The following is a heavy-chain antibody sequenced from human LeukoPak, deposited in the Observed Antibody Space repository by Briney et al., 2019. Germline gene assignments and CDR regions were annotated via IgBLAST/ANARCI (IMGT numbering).Heavy chain of an antibody. J-gene: IGHJ5*02. CDR2: ITAGGRGAT. V-gene: IGHV3-23*01. D-gene: IGHD2-21*01. CDR1: GFTFDTYD. Sequence: GGSLGLSCAASGFTFDTYDVSWVRQAPGKGLEWVSTITAGGRGATYYADSVKGRFTMSRHRSTNTVSLQMNRLRVGDTGVYYCAELHGRINWFDPWGQGTLVTVSS. CDR3: AELHGRINWFDP.